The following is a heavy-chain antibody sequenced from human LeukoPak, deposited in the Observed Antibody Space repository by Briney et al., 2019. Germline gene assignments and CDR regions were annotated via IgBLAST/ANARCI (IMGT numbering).Heavy chain of an antibody. CDR2: IKTKTDGGTT. CDR3: VTRVKSTGDY. D-gene: IGHD1-1*01. Sequence: PGGSLRLSCEDSGFTFSNVWMNWVRQAPGKGLEWIGRIKTKTDGGTTEYAAPVKGRFTISRDDSKNTVYLQMNSLKTEDTALYYCVTRVKSTGDYWGQGTLVTVSS. CDR1: GFTFSNVW. V-gene: IGHV3-15*01. J-gene: IGHJ4*02.